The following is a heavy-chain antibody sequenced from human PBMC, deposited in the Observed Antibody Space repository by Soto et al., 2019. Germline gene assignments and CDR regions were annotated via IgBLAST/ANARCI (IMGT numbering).Heavy chain of an antibody. V-gene: IGHV4-39*07. Sequence: SETLSLTCTVSGGSISIRGYYWGWIRQPPGKGLEWIGTIYYSGSTYYNPSLKSRVTISVDTSKNQFSLKLNSVTAADTAVYYCARDLWGYCGTDCYPLDVRGQGTTVT. CDR1: GGSISIRGYY. CDR2: IYYSGST. CDR3: ARDLWGYCGTDCYPLDV. D-gene: IGHD2-21*02. J-gene: IGHJ6*02.